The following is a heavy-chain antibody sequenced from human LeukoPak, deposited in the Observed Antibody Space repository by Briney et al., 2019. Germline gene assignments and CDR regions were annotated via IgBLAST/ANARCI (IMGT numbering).Heavy chain of an antibody. V-gene: IGHV4-39*01. Sequence: SETLSLTCAVYGGSFSGYYWGWIRQPPGKGLEWIGSIYYSGSTYYNPSLKSRVTISVDTSKNQFSLKLSSVTAADTAVYYCARAEYDFWSGYPNWFDPWGQGTLVTVFS. D-gene: IGHD3-3*01. CDR1: GGSFSGYY. CDR3: ARAEYDFWSGYPNWFDP. J-gene: IGHJ5*02. CDR2: IYYSGST.